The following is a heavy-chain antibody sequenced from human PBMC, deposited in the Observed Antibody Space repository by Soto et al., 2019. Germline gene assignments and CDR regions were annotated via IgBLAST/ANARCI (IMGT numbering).Heavy chain of an antibody. D-gene: IGHD5-18*01. Sequence: QVQLVQSGAEVKKPGASVKVSCKASGYTFTHYYMHWVRQAPGQGLEWMGIINPNGGSTTYAQRFRAGFTMTWDTSTSTVYMELSSLRSEASAVYYCATSVNSAMAFDYWGQGTLVTVSS. V-gene: IGHV1-46*01. CDR1: GYTFTHYY. CDR2: INPNGGST. CDR3: ATSVNSAMAFDY. J-gene: IGHJ4*02.